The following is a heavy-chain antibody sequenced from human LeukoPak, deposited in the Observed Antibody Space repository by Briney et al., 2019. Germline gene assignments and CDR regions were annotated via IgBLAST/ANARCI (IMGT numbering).Heavy chain of an antibody. J-gene: IGHJ6*02. CDR2: SYYSGST. Sequence: PSETLSLTCTVSGGSISSYYWSWIRQPPGKGLEWIGYSYYSGSTNYNPSLKSRVTISVDTSKNQFSLKLSSVTAADTAVYYCARDGSGWYGLNYGMDVWGQGTTVTVSS. CDR3: ARDGSGWYGLNYGMDV. D-gene: IGHD6-19*01. V-gene: IGHV4-59*01. CDR1: GGSISSYY.